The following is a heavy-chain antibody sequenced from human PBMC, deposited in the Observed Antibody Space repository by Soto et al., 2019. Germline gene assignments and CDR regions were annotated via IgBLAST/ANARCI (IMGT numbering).Heavy chain of an antibody. CDR2: IYYSGST. J-gene: IGHJ4*02. Sequence: QVQLQESGPGLVKPSQTLSLTCTVSGGSISSGGYYWSWIRQHPGKGLEWIGYIYYSGSTYYNPSLKSRVTISVDTSKNQFSLKLSSVTAADTAVYYCARERWDTMVRGAPTRGGIDYWGQGTLVTVSS. D-gene: IGHD3-10*01. CDR1: GGSISSGGYY. CDR3: ARERWDTMVRGAPTRGGIDY. V-gene: IGHV4-31*03.